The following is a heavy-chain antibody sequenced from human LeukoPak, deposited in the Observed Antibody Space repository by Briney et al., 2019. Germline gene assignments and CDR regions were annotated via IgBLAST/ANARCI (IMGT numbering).Heavy chain of an antibody. CDR1: GGSISSYY. J-gene: IGHJ5*02. D-gene: IGHD6-13*01. CDR3: ARGAAAAAWFDP. V-gene: IGHV4-59*01. CDR2: IYYSGST. Sequence: SETLSLTCTVSGGSISSYYWSWIRQPPGKGLEWIGYIYYSGSTNYNPSLKSQVTISVDTSKNQFSLKLSSVTAADTAVYYCARGAAAAAWFDPWGRGTLVTVSS.